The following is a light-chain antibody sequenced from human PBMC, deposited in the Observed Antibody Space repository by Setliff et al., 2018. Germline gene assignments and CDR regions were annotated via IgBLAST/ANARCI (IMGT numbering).Light chain of an antibody. J-gene: IGLJ1*01. CDR3: SSYTSRTTLEV. CDR1: DSDIGLYNF. Sequence: QSVLTQPRSVSGSPGQSVTISCTGTDSDIGLYNFVSWYQQHPDKVPKLIIYDVTKRPSGVSDRLSGSKSGNTASLTISGLQAEDEADYYCSSYTSRTTLEVFGTGTKGTV. V-gene: IGLV2-11*01. CDR2: DVT.